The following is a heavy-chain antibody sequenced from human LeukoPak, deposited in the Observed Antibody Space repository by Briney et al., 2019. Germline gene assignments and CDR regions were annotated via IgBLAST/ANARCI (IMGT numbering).Heavy chain of an antibody. Sequence: GASVKVSCKASGYTFTGYYMHWVRQAPGQGLEWMGWINPNSGGTNYAQKFQGRVTMTRDTSISTAYMELSRPRSDDTAVYYCASWDEGSSWYIPFDYWGQGTLVTVSS. CDR3: ASWDEGSSWYIPFDY. CDR2: INPNSGGT. V-gene: IGHV1-2*02. CDR1: GYTFTGYY. D-gene: IGHD6-13*01. J-gene: IGHJ4*02.